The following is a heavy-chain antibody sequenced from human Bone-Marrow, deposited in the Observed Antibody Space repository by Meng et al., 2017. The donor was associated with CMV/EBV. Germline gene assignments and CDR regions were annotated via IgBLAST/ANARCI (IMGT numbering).Heavy chain of an antibody. V-gene: IGHV4-59*01. CDR3: ARFGVVTPPFYYYGMDV. D-gene: IGHD3-3*01. CDR2: IYYSGST. Sequence: GSLRLSCTVSGGSISSYYWSWIRQPPGKRLEWIGYIYYSGSTNYNPSLKSRVTISVDTSKNQFSLKLSSVTAADTAVYYRARFGVVTPPFYYYGMDVWGQGTTVTVSS. CDR1: GGSISSYY. J-gene: IGHJ6*02.